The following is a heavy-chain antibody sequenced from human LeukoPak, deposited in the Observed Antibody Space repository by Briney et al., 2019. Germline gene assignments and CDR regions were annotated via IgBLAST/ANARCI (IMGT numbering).Heavy chain of an antibody. V-gene: IGHV1-2*02. CDR3: ARVSRDSSGYQYFDY. J-gene: IGHJ4*02. Sequence: GASVKVSCKASGYTFTGYYMHWVRQAPGQGLEWMGWINPNSGGTNYAQKFQGRVTMTRDTSISTAYMELSRLRSDDTAVYYCARVSRDSSGYQYFDYWGQGTLVTVSS. CDR1: GYTFTGYY. CDR2: INPNSGGT. D-gene: IGHD3-22*01.